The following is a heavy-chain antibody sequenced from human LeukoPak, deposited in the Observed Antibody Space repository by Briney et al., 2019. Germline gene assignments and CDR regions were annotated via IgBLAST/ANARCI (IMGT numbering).Heavy chain of an antibody. J-gene: IGHJ4*02. CDR1: GYTFTGYY. CDR2: IKPNSGGT. V-gene: IGHV1-2*02. Sequence: SVKVSCKASGYTFTGYYMHWGRQAPGQGREWMGWIKPNSGGTNYAQKFQGRVTMTRDTSISTAYMELSGLRSDDTAVYYCARDLAINYFDYWGQGTLVTVSS. D-gene: IGHD3-9*01. CDR3: ARDLAINYFDY.